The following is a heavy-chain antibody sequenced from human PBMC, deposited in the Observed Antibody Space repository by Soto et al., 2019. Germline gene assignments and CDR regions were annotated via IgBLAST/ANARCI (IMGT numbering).Heavy chain of an antibody. V-gene: IGHV3-23*01. J-gene: IGHJ4*02. CDR3: VKWICGNCPWSS. CDR2: INENGDST. CDR1: IFTFNNIP. D-gene: IGHD3-3*01. Sequence: EVHLLESGGGLVQPGGSLRLSCEASIFTFNNIPMGWVRQAPGKGLKYVSSINENGDSTFYADSVKGRFTISRDNSKSTLHLQMNSLRADDTAVYYCVKWICGNCPWSSWGQGTLVTVSP.